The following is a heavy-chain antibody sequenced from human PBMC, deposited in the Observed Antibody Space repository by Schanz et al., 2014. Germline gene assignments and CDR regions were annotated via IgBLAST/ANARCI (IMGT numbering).Heavy chain of an antibody. D-gene: IGHD5-12*01. V-gene: IGHV1-46*01. CDR2: INPSGGST. J-gene: IGHJ5*02. CDR3: ARGMSGYDCPDL. CDR1: GYTFTSYY. Sequence: QVQLVQSGAEVKKPGASVKVSCKASGYTFTSYYMYWVRQAPGQGLEWMGVINPSGGSTIYAQKFQGRVTMTRDTSTSTVYMELSNLGSDDTAVYYCARGMSGYDCPDLWGQGTLVTVSS.